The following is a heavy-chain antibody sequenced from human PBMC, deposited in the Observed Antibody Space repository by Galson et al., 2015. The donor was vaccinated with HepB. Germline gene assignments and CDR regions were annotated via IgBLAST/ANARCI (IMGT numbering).Heavy chain of an antibody. Sequence: QSGAEVKKPGESLKISCKGSGYSFTSYWIGWVRQMPGKGLEWMGIIYPGDSDTRYSPSFQGQVTISADKSISTAYLQWSSLKASDTAMYYCARPVLRTNQLSRNDYPTNWFDPWGQGTLVTVSS. V-gene: IGHV5-51*03. J-gene: IGHJ5*02. CDR2: IYPGDSDT. CDR3: ARPVLRTNQLSRNDYPTNWFDP. CDR1: GYSFTSYW. D-gene: IGHD4-11*01.